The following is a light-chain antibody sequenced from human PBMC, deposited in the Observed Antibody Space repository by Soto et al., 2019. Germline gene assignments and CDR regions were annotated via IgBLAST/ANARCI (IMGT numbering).Light chain of an antibody. CDR3: SSYTSSSTLV. Sequence: QSVLTQPPSVSGAPGQRVTISCTGSSSNIGAGHAVHWYQQLPGTAPKLLIHSNNNRPSGVSSRFSGSKSANTASLSISGLQADDEADYYCSSYTSSSTLVFGTGTKVTVL. J-gene: IGLJ1*01. V-gene: IGLV1-40*01. CDR2: SNN. CDR1: SSNIGAGHA.